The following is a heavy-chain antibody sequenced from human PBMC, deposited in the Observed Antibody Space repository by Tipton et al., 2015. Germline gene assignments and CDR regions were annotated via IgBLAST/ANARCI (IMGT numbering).Heavy chain of an antibody. CDR1: GGSFSDYY. Sequence: GLVKPSETLSLTCAVYGGSFSDYYWSWIRQSPGNGLEWIGEINHGGSTNYNPSLKSRVTISRDTSKNQFSLKLTSVTAADTAVYYCACQDYDSLTRDYQTVDYWGQGTLVTVSS. CDR3: ACQDYDSLTRDYQTVDY. CDR2: INHGGST. V-gene: IGHV4-34*01. J-gene: IGHJ4*02. D-gene: IGHD3-9*01.